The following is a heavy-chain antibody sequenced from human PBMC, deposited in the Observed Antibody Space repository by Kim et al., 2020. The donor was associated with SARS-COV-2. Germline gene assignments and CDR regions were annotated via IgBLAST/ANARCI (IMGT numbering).Heavy chain of an antibody. CDR2: INRSGST. V-gene: IGHV4-34*01. Sequence: SETLSLTCAVYGGSFSGYYWSWIRQPPGKGLEWIGEINRSGSTNYNPSLKSRVTISVDTSKNQFSLKLSSVIAADTAVYFCARVVGASLPEAFDISGQGTMVTVSS. D-gene: IGHD2-15*01. CDR3: ARVVGASLPEAFDI. J-gene: IGHJ3*02. CDR1: GGSFSGYY.